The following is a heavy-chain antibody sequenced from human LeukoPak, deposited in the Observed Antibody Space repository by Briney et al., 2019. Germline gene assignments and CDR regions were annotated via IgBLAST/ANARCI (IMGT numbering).Heavy chain of an antibody. D-gene: IGHD3-9*01. CDR3: ARDSYILTGYYTDAFDI. Sequence: SQTLSLTCAISGDSVPSNSAAWNWIRQSPSRGLEWLGRTYYRSKWYNDYAVSVKSRITINPDTSKNQFSLQLNSVTPEDTAVYYCARDSYILTGYYTDAFDIWGQGTMVTVSS. CDR1: GDSVPSNSAA. V-gene: IGHV6-1*01. J-gene: IGHJ3*02. CDR2: TYYRSKWYN.